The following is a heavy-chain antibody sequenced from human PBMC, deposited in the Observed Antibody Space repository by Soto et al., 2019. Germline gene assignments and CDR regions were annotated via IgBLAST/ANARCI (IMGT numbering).Heavy chain of an antibody. J-gene: IGHJ4*02. CDR1: GFSLSTSGVV. CDR2: IYWDDDK. CDR3: AHRRDPIPKSFRGGTFDY. D-gene: IGHD3-10*01. V-gene: IGHV2-5*02. Sequence: QITLKESGPTLVKPTQTLTLTCTFSGFSLSTSGVVVGWIRQPPGKALEGLALIYWDDDKRYSPSLKSRLTNTKDTSKNQVVLTMTNMDPGDTATYYCAHRRDPIPKSFRGGTFDYWGQGTLVTVSS.